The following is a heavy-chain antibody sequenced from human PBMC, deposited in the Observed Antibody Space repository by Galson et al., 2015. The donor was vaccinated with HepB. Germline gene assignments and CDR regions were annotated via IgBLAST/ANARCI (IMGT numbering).Heavy chain of an antibody. D-gene: IGHD6-6*01. J-gene: IGHJ4*02. CDR2: IIPIFGTA. CDR1: GGTFSSYA. CDR3: ARGDSIAAHNDY. V-gene: IGHV1-69*13. Sequence: SVKVSCKASGGTFSSYAISWVRQAPGQGLEWMGGIIPIFGTANYAQKFQGRVTITADESTSTAYMELSSLRSEDTAVYYCARGDSIAAHNDYWGQGTLVTVSS.